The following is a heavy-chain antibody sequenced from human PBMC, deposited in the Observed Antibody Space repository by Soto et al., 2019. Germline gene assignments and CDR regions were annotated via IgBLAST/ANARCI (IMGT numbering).Heavy chain of an antibody. CDR2: VWSHETVQ. D-gene: IGHD1-1*01. Sequence: QVRLVQSGGGVVQPGRSLILSCAASGYIFRNHGMHWVRQAPGKGLEWVAVVWSHETVQYYADSVKGRFTVSKDGSTNTVYLQMNSLRAEDTAVYYCGKDIRSGSIDYWGQGTLVTVSS. CDR3: GKDIRSGSIDY. CDR1: GYIFRNHG. V-gene: IGHV3-33*06. J-gene: IGHJ4*02.